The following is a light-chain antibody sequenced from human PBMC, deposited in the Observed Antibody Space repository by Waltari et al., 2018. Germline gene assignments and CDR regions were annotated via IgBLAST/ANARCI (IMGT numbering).Light chain of an antibody. CDR1: QSVYSY. Sequence: EIVLTQSPATPSLSPGDRATLSCRASQSVYSYLGWYQQKPGQAPRLLIYDVFNRATGIPARFSGSGSGTDFTLTISSLEPEDFAVYYCQQRRSWPLTFGGGTKVEIK. CDR2: DVF. J-gene: IGKJ4*01. CDR3: QQRRSWPLT. V-gene: IGKV3-11*01.